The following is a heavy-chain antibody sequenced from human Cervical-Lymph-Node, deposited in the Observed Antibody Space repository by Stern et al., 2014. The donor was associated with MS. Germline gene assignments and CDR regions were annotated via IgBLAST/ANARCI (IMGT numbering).Heavy chain of an antibody. CDR1: GYTFTSLG. V-gene: IGHV1-18*01. Sequence: VQLVESGAEVKEPGASVKVSCKASGYTFTSLGISWVRQAPGQGLEWRGWISAYNGNTAYVQKLQGRVTLTTDTSTSTAYMELRSLTSDDTAVYYCASGSLEGFDPWGQGTLVTVSS. D-gene: IGHD5-24*01. CDR3: ASGSLEGFDP. CDR2: ISAYNGNT. J-gene: IGHJ5*02.